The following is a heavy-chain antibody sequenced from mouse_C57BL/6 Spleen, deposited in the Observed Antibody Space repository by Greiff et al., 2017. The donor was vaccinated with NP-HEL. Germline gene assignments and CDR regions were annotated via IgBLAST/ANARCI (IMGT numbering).Heavy chain of an antibody. CDR2: ISDGGSYT. Sequence: EVQGVESGGGLVKPGGSLKLSCAASGFTFSSYAMSWVRQTPEKRLEWVATISDGGSYTYYPDNVKGRFTITRDNAKNNLYLQMSHLKSEDTAMYYCAREGDYYGSLAYWGQGTLVTVSA. J-gene: IGHJ3*01. V-gene: IGHV5-4*01. CDR3: AREGDYYGSLAY. D-gene: IGHD1-1*01. CDR1: GFTFSSYA.